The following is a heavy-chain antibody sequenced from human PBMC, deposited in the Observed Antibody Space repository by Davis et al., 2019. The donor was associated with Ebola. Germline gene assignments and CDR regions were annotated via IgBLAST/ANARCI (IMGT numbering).Heavy chain of an antibody. CDR3: VKGWLVHDF. D-gene: IGHD6-6*01. V-gene: IGHV3-48*03. CDR2: ISSSGSTI. Sequence: PGGSLRLSCAASGFTFSSYEMNWVRQAPGKGLEWVSYISSSGSTIYYADSVKGRFTISRDNSKDTLYLHMTSLRPEDTATYYCVKGWLVHDFWGQGTMVTVSS. CDR1: GFTFSSYE. J-gene: IGHJ4*02.